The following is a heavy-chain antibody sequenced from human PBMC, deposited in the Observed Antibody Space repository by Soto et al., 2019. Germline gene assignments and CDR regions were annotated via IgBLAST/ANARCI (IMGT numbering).Heavy chain of an antibody. CDR3: AKDIWGPPLKKQTPMEERGFVFGFDY. V-gene: IGHV3-9*01. D-gene: IGHD3-3*01. J-gene: IGHJ4*02. Sequence: GGSLRLSCAASGFTFDDYAMHWVRQAPGKGLEWVSGISWNSGSIGYADSVKGRFTISRDNAKNSLYLQMNSLRAEDTALYYCAKDIWGPPLKKQTPMEERGFVFGFDYWGQGTLVTVSS. CDR1: GFTFDDYA. CDR2: ISWNSGSI.